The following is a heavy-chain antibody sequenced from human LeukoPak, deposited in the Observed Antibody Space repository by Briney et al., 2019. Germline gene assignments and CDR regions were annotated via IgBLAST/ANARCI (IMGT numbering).Heavy chain of an antibody. CDR2: IYPGDSDT. CDR1: GYSFTSYW. Sequence: GESLKISCKGSGYSFTSYWIGWERQMPGKGLEWMGIIYPGDSDTRYSPSFHGQVTISADKPISTASLQWSSLKASDTAMYYCARLGYSDWLGVYWGQGTLVTVSS. D-gene: IGHD3-9*01. J-gene: IGHJ4*02. CDR3: ARLGYSDWLGVY. V-gene: IGHV5-51*01.